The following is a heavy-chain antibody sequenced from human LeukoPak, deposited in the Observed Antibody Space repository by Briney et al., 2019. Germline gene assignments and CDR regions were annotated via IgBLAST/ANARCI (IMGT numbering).Heavy chain of an antibody. D-gene: IGHD2-2*02. CDR1: GYSFTSYW. CDR2: IYPGDSDT. CDR3: AGLGEYCSSTSCYRSMDDWFDP. V-gene: IGHV5-51*01. J-gene: IGHJ5*02. Sequence: GESLKISCKGSGYSFTSYWIGWVRQMPGKGLEWMGIIYPGDSDTRYSPSFQGQVTISADKSISTVYLQWSSLKASDTAMYYCAGLGEYCSSTSCYRSMDDWFDPWGQGTLVTVSS.